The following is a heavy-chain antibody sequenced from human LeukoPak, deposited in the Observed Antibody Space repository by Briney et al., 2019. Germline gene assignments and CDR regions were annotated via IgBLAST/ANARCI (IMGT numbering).Heavy chain of an antibody. J-gene: IGHJ4*02. CDR3: VKAISAYWCFDY. V-gene: IGHV3-64D*06. CDR2: NSSNGGST. Sequence: PGGSLRLSCSASGFTFSSYAMHWVRQAPGKGLEYVSANSSNGGSTYYADSVKGRFTISRDNSKNTLYLQMSSLRAEDTAVYYCVKAISAYWCFDYWGQGTLVTVSS. CDR1: GFTFSSYA. D-gene: IGHD3-16*01.